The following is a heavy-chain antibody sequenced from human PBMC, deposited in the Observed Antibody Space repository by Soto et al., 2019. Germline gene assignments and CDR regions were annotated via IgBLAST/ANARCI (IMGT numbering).Heavy chain of an antibody. Sequence: QVQLVQSGAEVKKPGSSVKVSCKASGGTFSSYAISWVRQAPGQGLEWMGGIIPIFGTANYAQKFQGRVTITAAESTSTAYMELSSLRSEDTAVYYCARDRGSGSYDWYFDLWGRGTLVTVSS. J-gene: IGHJ2*01. CDR3: ARDRGSGSYDWYFDL. D-gene: IGHD3-10*01. CDR1: GGTFSSYA. V-gene: IGHV1-69*01. CDR2: IIPIFGTA.